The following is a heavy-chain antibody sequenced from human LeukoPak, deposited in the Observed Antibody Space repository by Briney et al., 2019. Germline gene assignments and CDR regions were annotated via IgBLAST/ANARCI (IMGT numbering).Heavy chain of an antibody. CDR1: GFTFSSYA. J-gene: IGHJ6*03. CDR2: ISSNGGST. V-gene: IGHV3-64*01. D-gene: IGHD1-1*01. Sequence: GGSLRLSCAASGFTFSSYAMHWVRQAPGKGLEYVSAISSNGGSTYYANSVKGRFTISRDNSKNTLYLQMGSLRAEDTAVYYCARMFIKAVGTHYYFYMDVWGKGTTVTVSS. CDR3: ARMFIKAVGTHYYFYMDV.